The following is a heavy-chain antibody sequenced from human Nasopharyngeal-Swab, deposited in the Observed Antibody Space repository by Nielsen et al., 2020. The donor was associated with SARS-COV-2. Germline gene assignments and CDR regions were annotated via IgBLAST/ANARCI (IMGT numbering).Heavy chain of an antibody. CDR1: GGSIRHYY. CDR2: IYYSGST. Sequence: SETLSLTCTVSGGSIRHYYWSWIRLPPGKGLEWIGYIYYSGSTNYNPSLKSRVTISVDTSKNQFSLKLSSVTAADTAVYYCARLQYYMDVWGKGTTVTVSS. D-gene: IGHD6-6*01. V-gene: IGHV4-59*01. J-gene: IGHJ6*03. CDR3: ARLQYYMDV.